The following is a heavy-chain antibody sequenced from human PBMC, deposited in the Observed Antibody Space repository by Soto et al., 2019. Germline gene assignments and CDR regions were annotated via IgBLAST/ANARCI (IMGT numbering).Heavy chain of an antibody. CDR1: GGSVSGGSYC. V-gene: IGHV4-61*01. CDR2: VSNSGST. D-gene: IGHD3-9*01. CDR3: ARVPLTTYFDL. Sequence: QVQLQESGPGLVKPSETLSLTCTVSGGSVSGGSYCCSWIRQPPGKGLECIGYVSNSGSTTYNPSLKSRVTISVDTSKNEFSLGLSSVTAADTAVYYCARVPLTTYFDLWGRGTLVTVSS. J-gene: IGHJ2*01.